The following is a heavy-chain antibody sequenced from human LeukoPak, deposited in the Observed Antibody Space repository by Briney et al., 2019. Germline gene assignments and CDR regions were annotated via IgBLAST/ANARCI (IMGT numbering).Heavy chain of an antibody. CDR1: GFTFSSYW. CDR3: ARTTEPLYYYYYGMDV. CDR2: IKQEGSEK. V-gene: IGHV3-7*01. J-gene: IGHJ6*02. Sequence: GGSLRLSCAASGFTFSSYWMSWVRQAPGKGLEWVANIKQEGSEKYYVDSVKGRFTISRDNAKNSLYLQMNSLRAEDTAVYYCARTTEPLYYYYYGMDVWGQGTTVTVSS. D-gene: IGHD4-17*01.